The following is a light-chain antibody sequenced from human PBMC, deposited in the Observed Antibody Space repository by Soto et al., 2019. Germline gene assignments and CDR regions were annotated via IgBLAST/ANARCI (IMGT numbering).Light chain of an antibody. J-gene: IGLJ1*01. CDR3: TSYTSTRTYV. Sequence: QSVLTQPASVSGSPGQSIAISCTGTSSDVGGHNSVSWYQQHPGKAPKLMLYNVGNRPSGVSNRFSGSKSGNTASLTISGLLAEDEADYFCTSYTSTRTYVFGAGTKVTVL. CDR2: NVG. V-gene: IGLV2-14*01. CDR1: SSDVGGHNS.